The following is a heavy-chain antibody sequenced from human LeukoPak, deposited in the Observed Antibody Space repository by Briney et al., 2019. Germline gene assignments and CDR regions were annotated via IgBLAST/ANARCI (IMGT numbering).Heavy chain of an antibody. CDR3: ARDPAVHYFDY. J-gene: IGHJ4*02. D-gene: IGHD3-10*01. CDR1: GGSFSGYY. Sequence: SETLSLTCAVYGGSFSGYYWSWIRQPPGKGLEWIGYIYYSGSTNYNPSLKSRVTISVDTSKNQFSLKLSSVTAADTAVYYCARDPAVHYFDYWGQGTLVTVSS. V-gene: IGHV4-59*01. CDR2: IYYSGST.